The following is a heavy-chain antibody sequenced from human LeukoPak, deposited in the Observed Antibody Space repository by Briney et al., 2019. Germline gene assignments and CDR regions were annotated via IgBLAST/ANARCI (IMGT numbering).Heavy chain of an antibody. CDR2: INHSGST. D-gene: IGHD7-27*01. Sequence: SETLSLTCAVYGGSFSSYYWTWIRQPPGKGLEWIGEINHSGSTNYHPSLKSRVTISVDTSKNQFSLKLSSVTAADTAVYYCVMNWGTGRTLDYWGQGTLVAVSS. J-gene: IGHJ4*02. V-gene: IGHV4-34*01. CDR1: GGSFSSYY. CDR3: VMNWGTGRTLDY.